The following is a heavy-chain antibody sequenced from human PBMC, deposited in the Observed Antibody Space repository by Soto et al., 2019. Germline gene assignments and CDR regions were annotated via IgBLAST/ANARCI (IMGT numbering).Heavy chain of an antibody. D-gene: IGHD5-18*01. CDR2: IKSQGGGGTA. CDR1: GFALGDNY. J-gene: IGHJ4*02. V-gene: IGHV3-15*06. CDR3: TSRRDWTAVDPLDY. Sequence: GGSLIPSWAVSGFALGDNYLDWVRQATGKRLEWVGLIKSQGGGGTAHYAAPVKGRFTISRDDSKNTVYLQMNSLKIDDTAVYYCTSRRDWTAVDPLDYWGLGTLVTVSS.